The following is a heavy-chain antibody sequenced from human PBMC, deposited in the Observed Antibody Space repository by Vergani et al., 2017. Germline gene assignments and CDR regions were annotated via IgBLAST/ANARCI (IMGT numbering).Heavy chain of an antibody. J-gene: IGHJ5*02. CDR3: ARGSSYDYVWGSYRPSYNWFDP. V-gene: IGHV4-59*12. CDR2: INHSGST. Sequence: QVQLQESGPGLVKPSETLSLTCTVSGGSISSYYWSWIRQPPGKGLEWIGEINHSGSTNYNPSLKSRVTISVATSKYQFSLKLSSVTAADTAVYYCARGSSYDYVWGSYRPSYNWFDPWGQGTLVTVSS. D-gene: IGHD3-16*02. CDR1: GGSISSYY.